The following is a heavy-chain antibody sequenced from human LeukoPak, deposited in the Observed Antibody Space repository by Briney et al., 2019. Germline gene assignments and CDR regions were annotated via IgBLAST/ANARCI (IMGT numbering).Heavy chain of an antibody. CDR2: IYYSGST. D-gene: IGHD2-2*01. CDR1: GGSISSYY. J-gene: IGHJ6*02. CDR3: ARFKGDQSYYYYGMDV. V-gene: IGHV4-59*12. Sequence: PSETLSLTCTVSGGSISSYYWSWIRRPPGKGLEWIGYIYYSGSTNYNPSLKSRVTISVDTSKNQFSLKLSSVTAADTAVYYCARFKGDQSYYYYGMDVWGQGTTVTVSS.